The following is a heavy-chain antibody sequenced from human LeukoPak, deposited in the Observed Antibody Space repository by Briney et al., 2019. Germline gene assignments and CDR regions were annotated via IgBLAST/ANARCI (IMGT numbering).Heavy chain of an antibody. V-gene: IGHV7-4-1*02. J-gene: IGHJ4*02. CDR2: INTKNGSP. CDR3: ARGGGTAVAGADS. D-gene: IGHD6-19*01. CDR1: GYTFTSYA. Sequence: ASVKVSCKASGYTFTSYAMNWVRQAPGQGLEWMGWINTKNGSPTYAQGFTGRFAFSLDTSVNTAYLEINSLKAEDTAVYYCARGGGTAVAGADSWGQGTLVSVSS.